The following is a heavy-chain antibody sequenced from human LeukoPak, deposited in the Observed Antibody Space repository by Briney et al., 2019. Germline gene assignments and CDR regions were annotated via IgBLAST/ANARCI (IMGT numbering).Heavy chain of an antibody. V-gene: IGHV3-48*03. CDR2: ISSSGSTI. CDR3: ARTPRDIVVVPAAMRGWFDP. D-gene: IGHD2-2*01. J-gene: IGHJ5*02. Sequence: GGSLRLSCAASGFTFSSYEMNWVRQAPGKGLEWVSYISSSGSTIYYADSVKGRFTISRDNAKNSLYLQMNSLRAEDTAAYYCARTPRDIVVVPAAMRGWFDPWGQGTLVTVSS. CDR1: GFTFSSYE.